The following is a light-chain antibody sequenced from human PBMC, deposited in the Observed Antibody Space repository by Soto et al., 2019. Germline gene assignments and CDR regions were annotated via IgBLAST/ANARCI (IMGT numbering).Light chain of an antibody. Sequence: EIVMTQSPATLSVSPGERATLSCRASQSVSSSYLAWYQQKPGQAPRLLIYGASSRATGIPDRFSGSGSGTDFTLTISRLEPEDFAVYYCQQYGGTFGGGTKVDIK. CDR2: GAS. V-gene: IGKV3-20*01. J-gene: IGKJ4*01. CDR1: QSVSSSY. CDR3: QQYGGT.